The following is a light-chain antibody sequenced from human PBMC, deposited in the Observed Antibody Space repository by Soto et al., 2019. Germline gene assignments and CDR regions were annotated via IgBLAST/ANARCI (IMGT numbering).Light chain of an antibody. Sequence: QSALTQPASVSGSPGQSITISCTGTSSDVGSYNLVSWYQQYPGTAPKLMIYEGTKRPSGVCNRFSGSKSGNTASLTISGLQAEDEADYYCCSYAVGSTMIFGGGTKVTVL. CDR1: SSDVGSYNL. V-gene: IGLV2-23*01. J-gene: IGLJ2*01. CDR2: EGT. CDR3: CSYAVGSTMI.